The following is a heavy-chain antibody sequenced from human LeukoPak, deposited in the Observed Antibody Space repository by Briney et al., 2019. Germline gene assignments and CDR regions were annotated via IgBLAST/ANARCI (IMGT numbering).Heavy chain of an antibody. V-gene: IGHV4-59*08. CDR3: ARSLSSSWRGDYFDY. CDR2: IYYNGDT. Sequence: WIRLPPGKGLEWIGYIYYNGDTNYNPSLKSRVTISLDTSKNQFSLKLCSVTAADTAVYYCARSLSSSWRGDYFDYWGQGTLVTVSS. J-gene: IGHJ4*02. D-gene: IGHD6-13*01.